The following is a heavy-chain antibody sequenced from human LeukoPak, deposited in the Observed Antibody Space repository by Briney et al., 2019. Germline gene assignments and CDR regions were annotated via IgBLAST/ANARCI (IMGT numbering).Heavy chain of an antibody. CDR1: GYTFTSYG. Sequence: ASVKVSCKASGYTFTSYGISWVRQAPGQGLEWMGWISAYNGNTHYAQKFQGRVTMTTDTSTNTVYMELRSLRSEDTAVYYCARVLTIFGVVTHDAFDIWGQGTMVTVSS. CDR2: ISAYNGNT. D-gene: IGHD3-3*01. J-gene: IGHJ3*02. V-gene: IGHV1-18*01. CDR3: ARVLTIFGVVTHDAFDI.